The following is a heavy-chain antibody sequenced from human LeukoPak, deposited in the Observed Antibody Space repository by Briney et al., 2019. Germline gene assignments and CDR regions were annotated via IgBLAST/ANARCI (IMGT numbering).Heavy chain of an antibody. V-gene: IGHV3-30-3*01. CDR1: GFTFSSYA. CDR2: ISYDGSNK. J-gene: IGHJ4*02. D-gene: IGHD6-13*01. Sequence: GRSLRLSCAASGFTFSSYAMHWVRQAPGKGLEWVAVISYDGSNKYYADSVKGRFTISRDNSKNTLYLQMNSLRAEDTAVYYCARGRRTGVNLKIIAAAGTVHWGQGTLVTVSS. CDR3: ARGRRTGVNLKIIAAAGTVH.